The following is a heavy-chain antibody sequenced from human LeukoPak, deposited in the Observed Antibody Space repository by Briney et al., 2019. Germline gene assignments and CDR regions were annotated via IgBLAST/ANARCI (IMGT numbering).Heavy chain of an antibody. CDR1: GFTFSSYG. J-gene: IGHJ4*02. CDR2: ITNSGDGT. CDR3: AKDRGYYDTSGYLI. V-gene: IGHV3-23*01. D-gene: IGHD3-22*01. Sequence: GGSLKISCAASGFTFSSYGMIWVRQAPGKGLEWVSTITNSGDGTYYTDAVKGRFTISRDDSRNPLYLQMNSLRAEDTAVYYCAKDRGYYDTSGYLIWGQGTLVTLSA.